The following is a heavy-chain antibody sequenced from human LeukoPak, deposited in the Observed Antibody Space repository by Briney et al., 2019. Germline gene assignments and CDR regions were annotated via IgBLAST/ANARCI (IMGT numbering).Heavy chain of an antibody. V-gene: IGHV1-69*13. CDR2: IIPIFGTA. J-gene: IGHJ4*02. D-gene: IGHD3-22*01. CDR3: ARDHDASSGYYYFDY. CDR1: GYTFTSYG. Sequence: GASVKVSCKASGYTFTSYGISWVRQAPGQGLEWMGGIIPIFGTANYAQKFQGRVTITADESTSTAYMELSSLRSEDTAVYYCARDHDASSGYYYFDYWGQGTLVTVSS.